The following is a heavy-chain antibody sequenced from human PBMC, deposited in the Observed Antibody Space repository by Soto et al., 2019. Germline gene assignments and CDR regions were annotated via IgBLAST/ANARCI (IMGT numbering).Heavy chain of an antibody. CDR2: INAYNGNT. V-gene: IGHV1-18*04. CDR3: ARAATMVRGVITNWFDP. D-gene: IGHD3-10*01. CDR1: GYTFTSYG. Sequence: QVQLVQSGAEVKKPGASVKVSCKASGYTFTSYGISWVRQAPGQGLEWMGWINAYNGNTNYAQKLQGRVTMTTDTSTSTAYMELRSLRSDDTAVYYCARAATMVRGVITNWFDPWGQGTLVTVSS. J-gene: IGHJ5*02.